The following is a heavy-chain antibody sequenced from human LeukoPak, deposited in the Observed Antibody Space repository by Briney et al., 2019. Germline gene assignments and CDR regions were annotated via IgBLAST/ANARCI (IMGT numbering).Heavy chain of an antibody. V-gene: IGHV4-59*08. CDR1: GGSISSYY. Sequence: SETLSLTFTVSGGSISSYYWSWIRQPPGKGLEWIGYIYYSGSTNYNPSLKSRVTISVGTSKNQFSLKLSSVTAADTAVYYCAKHLGGNAGPALDIWGQGTMVTVSS. CDR3: AKHLGGNAGPALDI. CDR2: IYYSGST. D-gene: IGHD1-1*01. J-gene: IGHJ3*02.